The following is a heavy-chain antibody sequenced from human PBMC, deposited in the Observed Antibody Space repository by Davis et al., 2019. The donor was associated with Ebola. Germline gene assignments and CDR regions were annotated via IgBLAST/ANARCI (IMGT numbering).Heavy chain of an antibody. V-gene: IGHV4-34*01. Sequence: PSETLSLTCAVYGGSFSGYYWSWIRQPPGKGLEWIGEINHSGSTNYNPSLKSRVTISVDTSKNQFSLKLSSVTAADTAVYYCARGKSYSSSSSRMGSDYWGQGTLVTVSS. D-gene: IGHD6-6*01. CDR1: GGSFSGYY. J-gene: IGHJ4*02. CDR2: INHSGST. CDR3: ARGKSYSSSSSRMGSDY.